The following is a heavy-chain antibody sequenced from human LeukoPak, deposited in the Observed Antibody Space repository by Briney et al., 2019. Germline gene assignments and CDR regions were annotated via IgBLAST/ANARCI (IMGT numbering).Heavy chain of an antibody. CDR3: AKDRSTYYYDSSGYYYDY. CDR1: GFTFSSYA. J-gene: IGHJ4*02. Sequence: PGASLRLSCAASGFTFSSYAMRWVRQAPGKGLEWVSAISGSGGSTYYAASVKGRFTISRDNSKNTLYLQMNSLRAEDTAVYYCAKDRSTYYYDSSGYYYDYWGQGTLVTVSS. D-gene: IGHD3-22*01. CDR2: ISGSGGST. V-gene: IGHV3-23*01.